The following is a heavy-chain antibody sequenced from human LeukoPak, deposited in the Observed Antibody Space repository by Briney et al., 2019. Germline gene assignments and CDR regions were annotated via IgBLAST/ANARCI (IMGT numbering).Heavy chain of an antibody. CDR1: GGSISSYY. CDR2: MDYTGSA. Sequence: PSETLSLTCTVSGGSISSYYWSWIRQPPGKGLECIGTMDYTGSAYYNPSLKSRVTISVDTSKNQFSLKLSSVTAADTALYYCASHYYYGAGSYYNRWFDPWGQGTLVTVSS. CDR3: ASHYYYGAGSYYNRWFDP. V-gene: IGHV4-59*04. J-gene: IGHJ5*02. D-gene: IGHD3-10*01.